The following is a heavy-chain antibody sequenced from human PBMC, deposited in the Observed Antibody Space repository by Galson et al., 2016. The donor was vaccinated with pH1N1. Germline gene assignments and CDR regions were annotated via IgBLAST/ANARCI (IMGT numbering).Heavy chain of an antibody. D-gene: IGHD6-13*01. CDR3: AKVVRGSSWPSFDY. J-gene: IGHJ4*02. V-gene: IGHV3-30*18. CDR2: ISYDGSNK. Sequence: SLRLSCAASGFTLSSYGFHWVRQAPGKGLEWVAVISYDGSNKYYADSVKGRFTVSRDNSKNTLYLQMNSLRAEDPAVYYCAKVVRGSSWPSFDYWGQGTLVTVSS. CDR1: GFTLSSYG.